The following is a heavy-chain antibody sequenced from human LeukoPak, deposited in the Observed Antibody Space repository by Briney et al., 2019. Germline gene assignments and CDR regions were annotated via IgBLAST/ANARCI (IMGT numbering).Heavy chain of an antibody. CDR3: ARDGRWLQFQVLDY. CDR2: IWYDGSNK. CDR1: GFIFNNYA. D-gene: IGHD5-24*01. J-gene: IGHJ4*02. V-gene: IGHV3-33*08. Sequence: GGSLRLSCAGSGFIFNNYAMHWVRQTPGKGLEWVAVIWYDGSNKYYADSVKGRFTISRDNSKNTLYLQMNSLRAEDTAVYYCARDGRWLQFQVLDYWGQGTLVTVSS.